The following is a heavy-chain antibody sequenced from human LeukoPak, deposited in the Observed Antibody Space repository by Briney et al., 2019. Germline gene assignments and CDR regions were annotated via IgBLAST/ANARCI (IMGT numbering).Heavy chain of an antibody. V-gene: IGHV5-10-1*01. CDR2: TDPSDSHT. CDR1: GYSFTTYW. CDR3: VRPGPSGSYAY. Sequence: GESLKISCKGSGYSFTTYWIDWVRQIPRKGLEWMGRTDPSDSHTNYSPSFQCHVTISADKSSSTSYLQWSSLKASDTAVYYCVRPGPSGSYAYWGPGTLVIVSS. D-gene: IGHD1-26*01. J-gene: IGHJ4*02.